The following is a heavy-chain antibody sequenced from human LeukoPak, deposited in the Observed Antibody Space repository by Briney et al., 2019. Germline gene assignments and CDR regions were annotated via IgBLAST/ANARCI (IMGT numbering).Heavy chain of an antibody. Sequence: ASVKVSCKASGYTFTSYGISWVRQAPGQGLEWMGWISAYNGNTNYAQKLQGRVTMTTDTSTSTAYMELRSLRSEDTAVYYCARGMYGSGVLDYYYGMDVWGQGTTVTVSS. J-gene: IGHJ6*02. CDR2: ISAYNGNT. CDR3: ARGMYGSGVLDYYYGMDV. V-gene: IGHV1-18*01. D-gene: IGHD3-10*01. CDR1: GYTFTSYG.